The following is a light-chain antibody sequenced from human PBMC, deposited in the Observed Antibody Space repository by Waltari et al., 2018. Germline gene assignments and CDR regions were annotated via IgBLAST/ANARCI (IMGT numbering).Light chain of an antibody. J-gene: IGLJ3*02. Sequence: QSALTQPASVSGSPGQSITISCTGTSSDVGSYNLVSWYQHHPGKAPKVMIYEGSKRPSGVSNRFSVSKSGNTASLTISGLQAEDEADYYCCSYAGSTASVMFGGGTKLTVL. V-gene: IGLV2-23*01. CDR2: EGS. CDR1: SSDVGSYNL. CDR3: CSYAGSTASVM.